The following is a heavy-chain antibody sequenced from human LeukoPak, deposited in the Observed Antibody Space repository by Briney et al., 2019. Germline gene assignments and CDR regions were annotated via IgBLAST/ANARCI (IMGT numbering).Heavy chain of an antibody. V-gene: IGHV1-2*04. Sequence: ASVKVSFKASGYTFTVYYMHWVRQAPGQGLEWMGWINPNSGGTNYPQKFQGWVTITRDTSISTAYMELSRLRSDDTAVYYCAIKGSGYDGGFDYWGQGTLVTVAS. CDR3: AIKGSGYDGGFDY. CDR1: GYTFTVYY. J-gene: IGHJ4*02. D-gene: IGHD5-12*01. CDR2: INPNSGGT.